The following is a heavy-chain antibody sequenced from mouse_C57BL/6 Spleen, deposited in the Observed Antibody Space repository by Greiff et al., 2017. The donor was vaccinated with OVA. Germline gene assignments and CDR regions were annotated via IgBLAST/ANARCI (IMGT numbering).Heavy chain of an antibody. CDR2: IYPGDGDT. D-gene: IGHD1-3*01. CDR3: ARAYKDYAMDY. Sequence: VKLQESGPELVKPGASVKISCKASGYAFSSSWMNWVKQRPGKGLEWIGRIYPGDGDTNYNGKFKGKATLTADKSSSTAYMQLSSLTSEDSAVYFCARAYKDYAMDYWGQGTSVTVSS. CDR1: GYAFSSSW. J-gene: IGHJ4*01. V-gene: IGHV1-82*01.